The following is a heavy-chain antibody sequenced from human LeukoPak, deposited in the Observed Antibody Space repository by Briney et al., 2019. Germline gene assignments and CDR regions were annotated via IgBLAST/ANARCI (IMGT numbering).Heavy chain of an antibody. D-gene: IGHD6-19*01. CDR3: ARAPYTSGWYFAFDY. CDR2: ISYEGSKK. V-gene: IGHV3-30-3*01. Sequence: GGSLRLSCAASGFTFSSYAMSWVRQAPGKGLEWVALISYEGSKKNYADSVEGRFTISRDNSQNTLYLEMNSLRSEDTAVYYCARAPYTSGWYFAFDYWGQGTLVTVSS. CDR1: GFTFSSYA. J-gene: IGHJ4*02.